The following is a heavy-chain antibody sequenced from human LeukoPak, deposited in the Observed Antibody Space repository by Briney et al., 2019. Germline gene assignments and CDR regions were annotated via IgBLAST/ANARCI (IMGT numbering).Heavy chain of an antibody. CDR2: IDNSGST. CDR1: GGSFSDYS. Sequence: SETLSLTCAVYGGSFSDYSWRWIRQPPGKGLEWGGVIDNSGSTNYTPSLKSRVTMSVDTSKSQFSAKLNSVTAADTAVYFCAIRYRSGQMDYWGQGTLVTVSS. CDR3: AIRYRSGQMDY. V-gene: IGHV4-34*01. J-gene: IGHJ4*02. D-gene: IGHD6-19*01.